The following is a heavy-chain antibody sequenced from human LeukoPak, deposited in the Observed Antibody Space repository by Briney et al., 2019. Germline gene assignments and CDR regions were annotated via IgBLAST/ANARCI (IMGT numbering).Heavy chain of an antibody. V-gene: IGHV3-7*01. CDR1: GFTFSSYW. CDR2: IKQDGSEK. D-gene: IGHD1-26*01. CDR3: ASDNYLVGATDYFDY. J-gene: IGHJ4*02. Sequence: GGSLRLSCAASGFTFSSYWMSWVRQAPGKGLEWVANIKQDGSEKYYVDSVKGRFTISRDNAKNSLYLQMNSLRAEDTAVYYCASDNYLVGATDYFDYWGQGTLVTVSS.